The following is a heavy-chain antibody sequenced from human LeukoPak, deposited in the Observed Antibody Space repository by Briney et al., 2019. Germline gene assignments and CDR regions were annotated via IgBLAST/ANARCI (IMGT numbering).Heavy chain of an antibody. D-gene: IGHD6-13*01. Sequence: GGSLRLSCAASGFTFSSYGMHWVRQAPGKGLEWVAVIWYDGSNKYYADSVKGRLTISRDNSKNTLYLQMNSLRAEDTAVYYCARDWATARAAAGSFDYWGQGTLVTVSS. V-gene: IGHV3-33*01. CDR1: GFTFSSYG. J-gene: IGHJ4*02. CDR2: IWYDGSNK. CDR3: ARDWATARAAAGSFDY.